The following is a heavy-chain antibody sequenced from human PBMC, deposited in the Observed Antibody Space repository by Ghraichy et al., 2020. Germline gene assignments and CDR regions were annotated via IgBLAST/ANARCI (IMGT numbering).Heavy chain of an antibody. Sequence: SQTLSLTCTVSGDSVSSGNYYWSWIRQPPGKGLEWIGYIYYSGSTNYNPSLKSRVTISVDTSKNQFSLNLSSATAADTAMYYCASPNSVSSSRWLHRFDYWGQGTLVTVSS. J-gene: IGHJ4*02. V-gene: IGHV4-61*01. CDR3: ASPNSVSSSRWLHRFDY. CDR1: GDSVSSGNYY. D-gene: IGHD5-24*01. CDR2: IYYSGST.